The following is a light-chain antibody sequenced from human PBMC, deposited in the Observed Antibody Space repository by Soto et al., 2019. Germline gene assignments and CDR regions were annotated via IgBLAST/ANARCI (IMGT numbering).Light chain of an antibody. J-gene: IGLJ2*01. V-gene: IGLV4-69*01. CDR3: QTWGTGIKV. CDR1: SGHSSYA. Sequence: QLVLTQSPSASASLGASVKLTCTLSSGHSSYAIAWHQQQPEKGPRYLMKLNSDGSHSKGDGIPDRFSGSSSGAERYLTSSSLQSVDEADYYCQTWGTGIKVFGGGTKLTVL. CDR2: LNSDGSH.